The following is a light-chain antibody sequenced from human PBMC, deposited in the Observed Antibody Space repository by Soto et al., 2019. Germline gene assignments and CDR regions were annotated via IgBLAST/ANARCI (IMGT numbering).Light chain of an antibody. CDR1: SSDVGVYNY. J-gene: IGLJ2*01. CDR3: SSYTDNNLV. CDR2: DVS. Sequence: QSALTQPASVSGSPGQSITISCTGTSSDVGVYNYVSWYQQHPGKAPKLIIYDVSNRPSGVSDHFSGSKSGNTASLTISGLQAEDEGNYYCSSYTDNNLVFGGGTKLTVL. V-gene: IGLV2-14*01.